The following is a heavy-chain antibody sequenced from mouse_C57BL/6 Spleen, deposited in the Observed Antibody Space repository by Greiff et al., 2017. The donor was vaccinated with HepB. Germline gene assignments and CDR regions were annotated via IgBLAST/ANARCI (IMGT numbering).Heavy chain of an antibody. V-gene: IGHV14-4*01. CDR1: GFNIKDDY. CDR2: IDPDNGDT. Sequence: EVQLQQSGAELVRPGASVKLSCTASGFNIKDDYMHWVKQRPEQGLEWIGCIDPDNGDTEYASKFQGKATITADTSSNTAYLQLSGLTSEDTAVYYCTTGYAMDYWGQGTSVTVSS. J-gene: IGHJ4*01. CDR3: TTGYAMDY.